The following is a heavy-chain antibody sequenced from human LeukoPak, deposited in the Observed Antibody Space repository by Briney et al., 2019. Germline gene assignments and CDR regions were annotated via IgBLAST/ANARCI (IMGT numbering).Heavy chain of an antibody. CDR1: GFTFRSYW. CDR3: AKDRPNYYESNGHYYRRDGDS. V-gene: IGHV3-23*01. J-gene: IGHJ5*01. CDR2: TSSGGDYT. Sequence: PGGSLRLSCAASGFTFRSYWMSWVRQAPGKGLEWVSSTSSGGDYTYYAGSVKGRFTISRDNSKNTLYLQMNSLRAEDTATYYCAKDRPNYYESNGHYYRRDGDSWGQGTLVTVSS. D-gene: IGHD3-22*01.